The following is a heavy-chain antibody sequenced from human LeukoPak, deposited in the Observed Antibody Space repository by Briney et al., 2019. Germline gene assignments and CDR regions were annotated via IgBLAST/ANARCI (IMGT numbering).Heavy chain of an antibody. CDR3: ARVTNYYDSSGYPWYFDL. D-gene: IGHD3-22*01. V-gene: IGHV4-59*01. CDR2: IYYSGST. Sequence: NPSETLPLTCTVSGGSISSYYWSWIRQPPGKGLEWIGYIYYSGSTNYNPSLKSRVTISVDTSKNQFSLKLSSVTAADTAVYYCARVTNYYDSSGYPWYFDLWGRGTLVTVSS. CDR1: GGSISSYY. J-gene: IGHJ2*01.